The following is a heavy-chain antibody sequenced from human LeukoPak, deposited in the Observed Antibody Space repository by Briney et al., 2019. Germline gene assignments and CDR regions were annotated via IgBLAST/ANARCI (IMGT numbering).Heavy chain of an antibody. Sequence: ASVKVSCKASGYAFTSYGISWVRQTPGQGLEWMGWISAYNGNTNYAQKLQGRVTMTTDTSTSTAYMELRSLRSDDTAVYYCARDQVGVVITDNPFDYWGQGTLVTVSS. J-gene: IGHJ4*02. V-gene: IGHV1-18*01. D-gene: IGHD3-3*01. CDR1: GYAFTSYG. CDR2: ISAYNGNT. CDR3: ARDQVGVVITDNPFDY.